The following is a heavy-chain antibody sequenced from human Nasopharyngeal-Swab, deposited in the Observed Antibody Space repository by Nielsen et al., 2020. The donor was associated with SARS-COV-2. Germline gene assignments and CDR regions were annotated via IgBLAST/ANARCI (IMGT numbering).Heavy chain of an antibody. CDR2: LAHDGSYQ. Sequence: GGSLRLSCVVSGFPLSTSDMHWVRQAPGQGLDWVALLAHDGSYQYYADSVRGRFTISRDPSKNTLYLQMDTLRPEDTAVYYCASGAVPAAPNFDHWGQGTLVTVSS. J-gene: IGHJ4*02. D-gene: IGHD2-2*01. CDR3: ASGAVPAAPNFDH. CDR1: GFPLSTSD. V-gene: IGHV3-30*03.